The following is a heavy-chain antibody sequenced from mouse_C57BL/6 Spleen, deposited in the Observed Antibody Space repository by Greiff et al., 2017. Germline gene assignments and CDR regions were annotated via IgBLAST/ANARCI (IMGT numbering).Heavy chain of an antibody. CDR1: GYAFSSYW. CDR3: ARSLPGAYFDV. CDR2: IYPGDGDT. Sequence: QVQLQQSGAELVKPGASVKISCKASGYAFSSYWMNWVKQRPGKGLEWIGKIYPGDGDTNYNGKFKGKATLTADKSSSTAYMQLSSLTSEDSAVYFCARSLPGAYFDVWGTGTTVTVSS. V-gene: IGHV1-80*01. J-gene: IGHJ1*03. D-gene: IGHD6-1*01.